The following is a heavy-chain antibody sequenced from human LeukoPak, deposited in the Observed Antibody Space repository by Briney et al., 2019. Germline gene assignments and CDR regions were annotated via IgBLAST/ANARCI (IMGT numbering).Heavy chain of an antibody. CDR1: GFPFVSYW. Sequence: GGSLRLSCVVSGFPFVSYWMQWVRQVPGKGLVWVSRMNEDGRVTDYADSVKGRFTNTRDNAKNTLYLQMNSLRADDSALYLCATDLSGKEDRWGQGTLVAVSS. CDR2: MNEDGRVT. CDR3: ATDLSGKEDR. D-gene: IGHD6-19*01. J-gene: IGHJ5*02. V-gene: IGHV3-74*01.